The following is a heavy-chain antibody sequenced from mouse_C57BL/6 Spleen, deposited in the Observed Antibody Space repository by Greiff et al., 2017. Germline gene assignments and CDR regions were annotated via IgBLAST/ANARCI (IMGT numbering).Heavy chain of an antibody. Sequence: VQLKESGGGLVKPGGSLKLSCAASGFTFSDYGMHWVRQAPEKGLEWVAYISSGSSTISYADTVKGRFTISRDNAKNTLFLQMTSLRSEDTAMXYCARRDSSGYVEYYFDYWGQGTTLTVSA. J-gene: IGHJ2*01. CDR3: ARRDSSGYVEYYFDY. CDR1: GFTFSDYG. D-gene: IGHD3-2*02. V-gene: IGHV5-17*01. CDR2: ISSGSSTI.